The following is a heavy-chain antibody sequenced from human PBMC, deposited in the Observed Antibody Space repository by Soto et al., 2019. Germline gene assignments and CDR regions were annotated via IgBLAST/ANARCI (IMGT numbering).Heavy chain of an antibody. D-gene: IGHD3-3*02. Sequence: EVQLVESGGGLVKPGGSLRLSCAASGFTFSSYSMNWVRQAPGKGLEWVSSISSSSSYIYYADSVKGRFTISRDNAKNSLYLQMNSLRAEDTAVYYCVRVNIFPSYYDGMDVGGQGTTVTVSS. CDR2: ISSSSSYI. V-gene: IGHV3-21*01. CDR1: GFTFSSYS. J-gene: IGHJ6*02. CDR3: VRVNIFPSYYDGMDV.